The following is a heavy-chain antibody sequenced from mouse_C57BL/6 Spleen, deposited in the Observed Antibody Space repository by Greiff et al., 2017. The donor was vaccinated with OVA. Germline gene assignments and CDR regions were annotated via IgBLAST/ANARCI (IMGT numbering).Heavy chain of an antibody. CDR3: AREMVTHYDD. D-gene: IGHD2-3*01. V-gene: IGHV3-6*01. Sequence: EVHLVESGPGLVKPSQSLSLTCSVTGYSITSGYYWNWIRQFPGNKLEWMGYISYDGSNNYNPSLKNRISITRDTSKNQFFLKLNAVTTEDTATYYCAREMVTHYDDWGQGTTLTVSS. J-gene: IGHJ2*01. CDR1: GYSITSGYY. CDR2: ISYDGSN.